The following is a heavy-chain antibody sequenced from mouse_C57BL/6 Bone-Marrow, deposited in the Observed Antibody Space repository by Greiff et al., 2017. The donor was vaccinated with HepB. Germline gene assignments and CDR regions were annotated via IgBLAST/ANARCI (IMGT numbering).Heavy chain of an antibody. D-gene: IGHD1-1*01. J-gene: IGHJ2*01. CDR1: GYTFTSYW. CDR3: ARDYYGSRGGY. CDR2: IDPNSGGT. V-gene: IGHV1-72*01. Sequence: QVQLQQPGAELVKPGASVKLSCKASGYTFTSYWMHWVKQRPGRGLEWIGRIDPNSGGTKYNEKFKSKAKLTVDKPSSPAYMQLSSLTSEDSAVYYCARDYYGSRGGYWGQGTPLTVSS.